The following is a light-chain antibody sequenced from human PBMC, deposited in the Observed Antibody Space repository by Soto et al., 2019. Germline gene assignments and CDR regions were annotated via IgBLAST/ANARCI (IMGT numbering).Light chain of an antibody. Sequence: IEMTQSPSSLSASIGETVPVTCRARQSISGYLNWYQQKPGKAPTLLISAASSLERGVPLRFSGGRSGTEFTLTISSLQPEDFATYYCQQNYRNTPWTFGQGTKVDIK. J-gene: IGKJ1*01. CDR3: QQNYRNTPWT. V-gene: IGKV1-39*01. CDR1: QSISGY. CDR2: AAS.